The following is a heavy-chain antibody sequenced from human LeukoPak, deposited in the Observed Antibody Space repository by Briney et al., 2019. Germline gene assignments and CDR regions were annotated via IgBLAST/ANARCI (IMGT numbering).Heavy chain of an antibody. CDR1: GGSISSYY. CDR3: ARDIVLMVYASWFDP. D-gene: IGHD2-8*01. J-gene: IGHJ5*02. Sequence: PSETLSLTCTVSGGSISSYYWSWIRQPAGKGLEWIGRIYTSGSTNYNPSRKSRVTMSVDTSKNQFSLKLSSVTAADTAVYYCARDIVLMVYASWFDPWGQGTLVTVSS. CDR2: IYTSGST. V-gene: IGHV4-4*07.